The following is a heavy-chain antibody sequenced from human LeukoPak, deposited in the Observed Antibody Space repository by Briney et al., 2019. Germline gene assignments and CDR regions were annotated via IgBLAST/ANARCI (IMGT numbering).Heavy chain of an antibody. CDR2: IFRSGTA. CDR3: ARQMVWGVQYYFDY. D-gene: IGHD3-10*01. V-gene: IGHV4-39*01. CDR1: GVSISSTTYY. Sequence: PAETLSLTCTVSGVSISSTTYYWGWIRQPPGKGLEFIGIIFRSGTAYYSPSLRSRVAISVDTSTNQFSLRLSSVTAADTAVYYCARQMVWGVQYYFDYWGQGTLVTVSS. J-gene: IGHJ4*02.